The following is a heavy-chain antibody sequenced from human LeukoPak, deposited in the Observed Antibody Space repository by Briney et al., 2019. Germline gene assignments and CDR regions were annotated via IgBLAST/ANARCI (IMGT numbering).Heavy chain of an antibody. V-gene: IGHV3-53*01. Sequence: PGGSLRLSCAASGFTVSSNYMSWVRQAPGKGLEWVSVTYSNGRTYYADSVRGRFTISRDNSRNTLYLQMNSLRAEDTAIYYCAKNGDRGAYCSGGTCYPYYYYYMDVWGKGTTVTISS. CDR2: TYSNGRT. CDR1: GFTVSSNY. D-gene: IGHD2-15*01. CDR3: AKNGDRGAYCSGGTCYPYYYYYMDV. J-gene: IGHJ6*03.